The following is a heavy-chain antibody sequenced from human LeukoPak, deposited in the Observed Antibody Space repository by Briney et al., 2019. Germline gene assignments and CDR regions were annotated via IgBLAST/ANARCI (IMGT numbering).Heavy chain of an antibody. CDR2: ISYDGSNK. CDR3: AKETYSDSSAYFDY. Sequence: PGKSLRLSCAASGFTFNNYGMHWVRQAPGKGLEWVAVISYDGSNKFYADSVKGRFTISRDNSKNTLYLLLNSLRAEDTAVYYCAKETYSDSSAYFDYWGQGALVTVSS. CDR1: GFTFNNYG. V-gene: IGHV3-30*18. J-gene: IGHJ4*02. D-gene: IGHD3-22*01.